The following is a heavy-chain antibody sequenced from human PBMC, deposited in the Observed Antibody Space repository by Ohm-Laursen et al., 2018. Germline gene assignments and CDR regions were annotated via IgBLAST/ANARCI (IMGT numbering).Heavy chain of an antibody. D-gene: IGHD3-22*01. CDR2: IIWNSGNI. CDR3: AKDIVSYDNGHGMDV. Sequence: SLRLSCAASGFTFDDYAMHWVRQAPGKGLEWVSGIIWNSGNIGYADSVKGRFTISRDNAKNSLYLQMNSLRAEDTALYYCAKDIVSYDNGHGMDVWGQGTTVTVSS. V-gene: IGHV3-9*01. J-gene: IGHJ6*02. CDR1: GFTFDDYA.